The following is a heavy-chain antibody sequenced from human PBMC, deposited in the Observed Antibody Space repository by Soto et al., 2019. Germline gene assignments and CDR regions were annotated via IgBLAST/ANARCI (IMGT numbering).Heavy chain of an antibody. CDR3: ARLVRYWYGMDV. D-gene: IGHD3-9*01. Sequence: PSETLSLTCTVSGGSSSSYYWSWIRQPPGKGLEWIGYIYYSGSTNYNPSLKSRVTISVDTSKNQFSLKLSSVTAADTAVYYCARLVRYWYGMDVWGQGTTVTVSS. J-gene: IGHJ6*02. CDR1: GGSSSSYY. V-gene: IGHV4-59*08. CDR2: IYYSGST.